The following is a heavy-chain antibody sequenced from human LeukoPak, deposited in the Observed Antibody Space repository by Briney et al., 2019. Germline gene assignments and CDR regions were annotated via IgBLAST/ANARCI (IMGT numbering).Heavy chain of an antibody. V-gene: IGHV3-30*02. D-gene: IGHD6-19*01. CDR3: AKDLRLVRGMGNVDY. J-gene: IGHJ4*02. CDR2: IRHDASSQ. CDR1: GFSFSTYG. Sequence: PGGSLRLSCAASGFSFSTYGMHWVRQAPGKGLEWVAFIRHDASSQYYADSVKGRFTISRDNSKNTLYLQMNSLRAEDTAVYYCAKDLRLVRGMGNVDYWGQGTLVTVSS.